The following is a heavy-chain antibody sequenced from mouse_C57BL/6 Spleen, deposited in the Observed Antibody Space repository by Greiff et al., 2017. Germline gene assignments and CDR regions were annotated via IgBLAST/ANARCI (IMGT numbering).Heavy chain of an antibody. CDR1: GYAFTNYL. V-gene: IGHV1-54*01. CDR2: INPGSGGT. J-gene: IGHJ4*01. Sequence: QVQLKQSGAELVRPGTSVTVSCKASGYAFTNYLIEWVKQRPGQGLEWIGVINPGSGGTNYNEKFKGKATLTADKSSSTAYMQLSSLTSEDSAVYFCARSYAMDYWGQGTSVTVSS. CDR3: ARSYAMDY.